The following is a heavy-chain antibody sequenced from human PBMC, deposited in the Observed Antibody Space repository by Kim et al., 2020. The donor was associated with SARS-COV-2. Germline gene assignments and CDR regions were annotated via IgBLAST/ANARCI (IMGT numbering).Heavy chain of an antibody. Sequence: GGSLRLSCAAPGFTFSSFAMSWVRQAPGKGLEWVTAISGVGDTTYYADSVKGRFTISRDNSKSTWYLQMNSLRAEDTAVYYCAKRITSSCYKYIDYWGQG. D-gene: IGHD2-2*02. CDR2: ISGVGDTT. CDR1: GFTFSSFA. CDR3: AKRITSSCYKYIDY. V-gene: IGHV3-23*01. J-gene: IGHJ4*02.